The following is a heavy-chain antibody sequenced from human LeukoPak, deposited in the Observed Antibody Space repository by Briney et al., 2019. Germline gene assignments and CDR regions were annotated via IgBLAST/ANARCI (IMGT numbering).Heavy chain of an antibody. CDR3: ARRTVDWNVDWFDP. Sequence: ASVKVSCKASGYTFTGYYMHWVRQAPGQGLEWMGWINPNSGGTNYAQKFQGRATMTRDTSISTAYMELSRLRSDDTAVYYCARRTVDWNVDWFDPWGQGTLVTVSS. D-gene: IGHD1-1*01. CDR1: GYTFTGYY. V-gene: IGHV1-2*02. CDR2: INPNSGGT. J-gene: IGHJ5*02.